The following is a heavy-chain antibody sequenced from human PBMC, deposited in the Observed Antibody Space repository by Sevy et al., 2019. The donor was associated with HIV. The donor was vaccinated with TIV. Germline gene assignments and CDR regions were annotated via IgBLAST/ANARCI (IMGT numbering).Heavy chain of an antibody. Sequence: GGSLRLSCAASGFTLSTYGMHWVRQAPGKGLEWVALIWFDGSNTYYADSVKGRFTISRDIAKNTLHLQMNSLRAEHTAVYYCARDLEFYDYGDYGPAFMPDYWGQGTLVTVSS. J-gene: IGHJ4*02. V-gene: IGHV3-33*01. CDR2: IWFDGSNT. D-gene: IGHD4-17*01. CDR1: GFTLSTYG. CDR3: ARDLEFYDYGDYGPAFMPDY.